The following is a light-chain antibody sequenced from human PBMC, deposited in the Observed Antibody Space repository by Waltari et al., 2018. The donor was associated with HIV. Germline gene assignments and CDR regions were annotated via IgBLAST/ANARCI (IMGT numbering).Light chain of an antibody. Sequence: QSTLTQPTSVSGSPGQSITIPCVGTLCDLGSYNLVSWYPVCPDMAPRLIIFETSERPAGISHRYSGSKSGTAASLTISGLQIEDEGDYFCCSYAGRFSYVFGSGTTVTV. CDR3: CSYAGRFSYV. CDR1: LCDLGSYNL. CDR2: ETS. J-gene: IGLJ1*01. V-gene: IGLV2-23*01.